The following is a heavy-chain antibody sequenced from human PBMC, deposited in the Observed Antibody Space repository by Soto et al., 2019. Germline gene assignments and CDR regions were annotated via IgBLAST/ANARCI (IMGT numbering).Heavy chain of an antibody. J-gene: IGHJ4*02. CDR3: EKDNWYFDL. Sequence: PGESLKISCEASGFIFTNFWMHWVRQVPGKGLVWVSSIDTSGSSTNYADSVKGRFTISRDNAKNTFYLLVERVSAVAKSVYYCEKDNWYFDLWSQGSLVTVSS. CDR1: GFIFTNFW. D-gene: IGHD1-20*01. V-gene: IGHV3-74*01. CDR2: IDTSGSST.